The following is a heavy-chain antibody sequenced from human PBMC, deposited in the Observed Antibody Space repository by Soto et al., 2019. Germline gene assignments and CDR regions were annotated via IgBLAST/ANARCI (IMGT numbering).Heavy chain of an antibody. V-gene: IGHV3-30-3*01. CDR1: GFTFRSYA. CDR3: ARAGCDGGSCYTLVGLRYGMDV. J-gene: IGHJ6*02. D-gene: IGHD2-15*01. CDR2: ISYDGNNK. Sequence: QVQLVESGGGVVQPGRSLRLSCAASGFTFRSYAMYWVRQAPGKGLEWVAVISYDGNNKYYADSVKGRFTISRDNSKNTLYLQMNSLRAEDTAVYYCARAGCDGGSCYTLVGLRYGMDVWGQGTTVTVSS.